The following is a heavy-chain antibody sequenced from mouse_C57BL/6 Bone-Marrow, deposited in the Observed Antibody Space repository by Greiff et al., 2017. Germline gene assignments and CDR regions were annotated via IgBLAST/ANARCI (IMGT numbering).Heavy chain of an antibody. J-gene: IGHJ3*01. D-gene: IGHD4-1*02. CDR3: ASLQLFAY. V-gene: IGHV2-2*01. Sequence: VQGVESGPGLVQPSQSLSITCTVSGFSLTSYGVHWVRQSPGKGLEWLGVIWSGGSTDYNAAFIARLSISKDNSKSQVFFKMNSLQADDTAIYYCASLQLFAYWGQGTLVTVSA. CDR1: GFSLTSYG. CDR2: IWSGGST.